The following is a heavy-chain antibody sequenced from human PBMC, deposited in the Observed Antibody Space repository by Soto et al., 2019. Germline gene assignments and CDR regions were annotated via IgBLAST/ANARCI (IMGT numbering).Heavy chain of an antibody. Sequence: PSETLSLTCTVSGGSLSIYYWTWTRQSPGKGLEWIGYVYFSGNTNYNPSLKSRVTISIDTSKNQFSLRLASVTAADTAFYYCGSVRPSGYVLSWGQGTLVTVSS. J-gene: IGHJ5*02. V-gene: IGHV4-59*01. D-gene: IGHD6-25*01. CDR2: VYFSGNT. CDR1: GGSLSIYY. CDR3: GSVRPSGYVLS.